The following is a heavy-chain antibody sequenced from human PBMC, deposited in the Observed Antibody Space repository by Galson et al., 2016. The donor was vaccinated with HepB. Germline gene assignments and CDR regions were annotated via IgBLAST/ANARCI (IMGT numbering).Heavy chain of an antibody. V-gene: IGHV3-74*01. CDR2: INSDGSST. J-gene: IGHJ6*02. Sequence: SLRLSCAASGFTFRSYWMHWVRQAPGKGLVWVSRINSDGSSTSYADSVKGRFTISSDNAKNTLYLQMNSLRAEDTSVYYCAKAYGSGSSFYYYYGMDVGGQGNPGHRLL. D-gene: IGHD3-10*01. CDR1: GFTFRSYW. CDR3: AKAYGSGSSFYYYYGMDV.